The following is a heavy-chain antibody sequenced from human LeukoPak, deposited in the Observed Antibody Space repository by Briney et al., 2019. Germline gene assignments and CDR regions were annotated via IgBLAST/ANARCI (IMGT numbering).Heavy chain of an antibody. CDR3: ARDVFSTYYYDSSGLGDAFEI. V-gene: IGHV1-18*01. CDR1: GYTFTSYG. CDR2: ISGNNGKT. D-gene: IGHD3-22*01. J-gene: IGHJ3*02. Sequence: ASXXVSCKASGYTFTSYGISWVRQAPGQGLEWMGWISGNNGKTNYAQHLQGRVTMTTDTSTSTAYMELRSLRSDDTAVYYCARDVFSTYYYDSSGLGDAFEIWGRGTMVTVSS.